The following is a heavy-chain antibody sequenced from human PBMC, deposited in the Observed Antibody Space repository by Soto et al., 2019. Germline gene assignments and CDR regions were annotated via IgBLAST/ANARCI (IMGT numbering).Heavy chain of an antibody. Sequence: EVQLVESGGGLVQPGGSLRLSCAASGFTCSSYWMHWVRQAPGKGLVWVSGINSDGSSTSYADSVKGRFTISRDNAKNTLYLEMNSLRAEDTAVYYCVRTSLVVAAATREDYWGQGTLVTVSS. D-gene: IGHD2-15*01. CDR3: VRTSLVVAAATREDY. V-gene: IGHV3-74*01. J-gene: IGHJ4*02. CDR1: GFTCSSYW. CDR2: INSDGSST.